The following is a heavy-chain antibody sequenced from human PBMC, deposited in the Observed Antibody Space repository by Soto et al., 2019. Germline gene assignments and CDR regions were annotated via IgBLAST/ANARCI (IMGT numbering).Heavy chain of an antibody. CDR2: INRDGSEK. Sequence: EVQLEESGGTLVQPGGSLRLSCAACGFTFSNYWMSWVRQAPGKGLERVANINRDGSEKYYGDSVRGRFTISRDNPKNSLYLQMTSLSVDDTALYYCARAGVSYGLDFWGQGTLVTVSS. J-gene: IGHJ4*02. V-gene: IGHV3-7*01. CDR3: ARAGVSYGLDF. CDR1: GFTFSNYW. D-gene: IGHD3-3*01.